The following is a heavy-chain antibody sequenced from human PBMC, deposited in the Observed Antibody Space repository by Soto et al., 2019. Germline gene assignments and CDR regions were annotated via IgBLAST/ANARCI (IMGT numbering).Heavy chain of an antibody. Sequence: QVQLVQSGAEVKKPRASVKVSCKTSGYSFTSYDISWVRKAPGQGLEWMGWISAYNGNTNYAQKLQGRVTMTTDTSTSTAYMELRSLRADDTAVYYCVVAAQPYYFDYWGQGTLVTVSS. V-gene: IGHV1-18*01. CDR3: VVAAQPYYFDY. J-gene: IGHJ4*02. D-gene: IGHD2-15*01. CDR2: ISAYNGNT. CDR1: GYSFTSYD.